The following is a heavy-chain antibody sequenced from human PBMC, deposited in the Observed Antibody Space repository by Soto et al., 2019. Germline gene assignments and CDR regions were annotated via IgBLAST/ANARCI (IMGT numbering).Heavy chain of an antibody. CDR1: EFSFTTYW. V-gene: IGHV5-51*03. CDR3: TRDLDYGGNSEDFDI. CDR2: IYPDDSRT. Sequence: VQLVQSGAEVKKPGESLKISCKGSEFSFTTYWIAWVRQMPGEGLKWMGIIYPDDSRTTYSPSFQGQVTISADKSINTACLQWSSLKASDTAMYYCTRDLDYGGNSEDFDIWGQGTSVTVSS. D-gene: IGHD4-17*01. J-gene: IGHJ3*02.